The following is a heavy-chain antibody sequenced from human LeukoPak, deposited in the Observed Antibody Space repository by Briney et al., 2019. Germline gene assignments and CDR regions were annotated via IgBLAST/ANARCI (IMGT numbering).Heavy chain of an antibody. D-gene: IGHD3-22*01. CDR2: ISYDGSNK. V-gene: IGHV3-30-3*01. CDR3: ARSAITMIVVVNLDY. CDR1: GFTFSSYA. Sequence: PGGFLRLSCAASGFTFSSYAMHWVRQAPGKGLEWVAVISYDGSNKYYADSVKGRFTISRDNSKNTLYLQMNSLRAEDTAVYYCARSAITMIVVVNLDYWGQGTLVTVSS. J-gene: IGHJ4*02.